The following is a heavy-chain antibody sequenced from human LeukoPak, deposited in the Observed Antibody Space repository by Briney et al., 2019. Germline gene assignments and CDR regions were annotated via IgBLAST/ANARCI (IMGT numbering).Heavy chain of an antibody. V-gene: IGHV3-33*01. J-gene: IGHJ5*02. CDR1: GFTFSGYG. CDR3: ARDNDGDYGGSWFDP. D-gene: IGHD4-17*01. Sequence: GGSLRLSCAASGFTFSGYGMHWVRQAPGKGLEWVAVIWYDGSNKYYADSVKGRFTISRDNSKNTLYLQMNSLRAEDTAVYYCARDNDGDYGGSWFDPWGQGTLVTVSS. CDR2: IWYDGSNK.